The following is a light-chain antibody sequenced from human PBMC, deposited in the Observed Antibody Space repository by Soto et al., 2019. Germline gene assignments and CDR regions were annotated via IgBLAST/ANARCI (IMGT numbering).Light chain of an antibody. CDR3: SSYRGSSTLVV. Sequence: QSALTQPASVSGSPGQSITISCTGTSSDVGGYNYVSWYQQHPGKAPKVMIYEGSNRPSGVSNRFSGSKSGNTASLTISGRQSADEDAYYCSSYRGSSTLVVFGGGTKLTVL. V-gene: IGLV2-14*01. J-gene: IGLJ2*01. CDR2: EGS. CDR1: SSDVGGYNY.